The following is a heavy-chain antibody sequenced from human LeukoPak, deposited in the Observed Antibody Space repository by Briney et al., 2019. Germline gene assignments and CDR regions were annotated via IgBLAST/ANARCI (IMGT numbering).Heavy chain of an antibody. J-gene: IGHJ4*02. CDR2: IYNDGSAT. CDR3: ARGEAFCDY. CDR1: RLTFSDHW. Sequence: QTGGCLRLSCVVSRLTFSDHWIHWVRHPPGKGLVWVSRIYNDGSATTYADSVKGRFTISRDNAKNTLYLQMNSLTPEDTAVYFCARGEAFCDYWGQGALVTVSS. V-gene: IGHV3-74*01.